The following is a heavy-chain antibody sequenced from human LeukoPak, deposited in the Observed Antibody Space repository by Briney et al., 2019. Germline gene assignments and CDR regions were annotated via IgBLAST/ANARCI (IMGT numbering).Heavy chain of an antibody. J-gene: IGHJ4*02. CDR3: ASHCSSPSRYYY. Sequence: PGGSLRLSCAASGLTFDDYTMHWVRQAPGKGLEWVSLISWDGGSTYYADSVKGRFTISRDNSKNTLYVQMNSLRAEDTAVYYCASHCSSPSRYYYWPQGTLLTLSS. CDR1: GLTFDDYT. V-gene: IGHV3-43*01. CDR2: ISWDGGST. D-gene: IGHD2-2*01.